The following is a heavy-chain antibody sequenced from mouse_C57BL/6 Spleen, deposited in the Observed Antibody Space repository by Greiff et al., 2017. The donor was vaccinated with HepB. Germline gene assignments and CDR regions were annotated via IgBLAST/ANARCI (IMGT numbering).Heavy chain of an antibody. V-gene: IGHV1-4*01. CDR2: INPSSGYT. D-gene: IGHD2-4*01. CDR3: AREDYDATGFAY. J-gene: IGHJ3*01. CDR1: GYTFTSYT. Sequence: QVHVKQSGAELARPGASVKMSCKASGYTFTSYTMHWVKQRPGQGLEWIGYINPSSGYTKYNQKFKDKATLTADKSSSTAYMQLSSLTSEDSAVYYCAREDYDATGFAYWGQGTLVTVSA.